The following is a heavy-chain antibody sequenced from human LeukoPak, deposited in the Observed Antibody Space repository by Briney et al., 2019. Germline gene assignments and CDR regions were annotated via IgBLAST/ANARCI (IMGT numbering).Heavy chain of an antibody. J-gene: IGHJ5*02. Sequence: SETLSLTCTVSGGSISSSSYYWGWIRQPPGKGLEWIGSIYYSGSTYYNPSLKSRVTISVDTSKNQFSLKLSSVTAADTAVYYCARAPMYGGWFDPWGQGTLVTVSS. V-gene: IGHV4-39*07. CDR2: IYYSGST. CDR1: GGSISSSSYY. CDR3: ARAPMYGGWFDP. D-gene: IGHD2-8*01.